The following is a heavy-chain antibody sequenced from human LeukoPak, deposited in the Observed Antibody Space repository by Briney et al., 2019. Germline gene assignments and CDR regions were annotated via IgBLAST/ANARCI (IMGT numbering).Heavy chain of an antibody. CDR2: ISGSGGST. J-gene: IGHJ4*02. V-gene: IGHV3-23*01. CDR1: GFTFSSYA. CDR3: AKGERGYCSGTSCMTIDY. D-gene: IGHD2-2*01. Sequence: GGSLRLSCAASGFTFSSYAMSWVRQAPGKGLEWVSAISGSGGSTYYADSVKGRFTISRDNSKNTLYLQMNSLRAEDTAVYYCAKGERGYCSGTSCMTIDYWGQGTLVTVSS.